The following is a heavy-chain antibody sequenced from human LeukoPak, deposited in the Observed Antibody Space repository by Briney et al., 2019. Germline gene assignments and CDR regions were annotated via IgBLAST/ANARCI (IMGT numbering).Heavy chain of an antibody. CDR1: GGTFSSYA. V-gene: IGHV1-69*01. Sequence: SVNVSCKASGGTFSSYAISWVRQAPGQGLEWMGWIIPIFGTANYAQKLQGRVTITADESTSTAYMELSSLRSEDTAVYYCARDSSGYYSRRYFDYWGQGTLVTVSS. D-gene: IGHD3-22*01. J-gene: IGHJ4*02. CDR3: ARDSSGYYSRRYFDY. CDR2: IIPIFGTA.